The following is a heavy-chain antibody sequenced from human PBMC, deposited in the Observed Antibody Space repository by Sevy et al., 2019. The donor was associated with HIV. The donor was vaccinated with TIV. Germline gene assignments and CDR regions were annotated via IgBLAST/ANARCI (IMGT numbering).Heavy chain of an antibody. J-gene: IGHJ4*02. V-gene: IGHV3-48*03. CDR3: ARDLPPSATTVPHFDY. D-gene: IGHD4-17*01. Sequence: GGSLRLSCTASGFTFSSYEMNWVRQAPGKGLEWVSYISNSGSTIHYSDSVKGRFTISRDNAKNSLYLQMNSLRAEDTALYYCARDLPPSATTVPHFDYWGRGTLVTVSS. CDR1: GFTFSSYE. CDR2: ISNSGSTI.